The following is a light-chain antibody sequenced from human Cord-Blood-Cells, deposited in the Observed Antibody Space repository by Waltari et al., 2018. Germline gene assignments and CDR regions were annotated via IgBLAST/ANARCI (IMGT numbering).Light chain of an antibody. CDR1: QSVSSY. CDR2: DAS. J-gene: IGKJ2*03. CDR3: QQRSNWYS. Sequence: IVLTQSPATLALSPGERATLSCRASQSVSSYLAWYQQKPGQAPRLLISDASNKATGIPARFSVNGSGTDFTLTISSLEPEYLAVYYCQQRSNWYSFGQGTKLEIK. V-gene: IGKV3-11*01.